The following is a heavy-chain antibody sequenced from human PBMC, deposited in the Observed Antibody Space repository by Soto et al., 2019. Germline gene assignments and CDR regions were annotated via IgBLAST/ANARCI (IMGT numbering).Heavy chain of an antibody. D-gene: IGHD3-22*01. J-gene: IGHJ6*02. CDR1: GGSFSGYY. Sequence: PSETLSLTCAVYGGSFSGYYWSWIRQPPGKGLEWIGEINHSGSTNYNPSLKSRVTISVDTSKNQFSLKLSSVTAADTAVYYCARGSSGYGMDVWGQGTLVTVSS. V-gene: IGHV4-34*01. CDR2: INHSGST. CDR3: ARGSSGYGMDV.